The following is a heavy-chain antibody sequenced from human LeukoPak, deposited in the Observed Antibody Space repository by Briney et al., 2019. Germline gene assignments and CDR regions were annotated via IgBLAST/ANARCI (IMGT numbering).Heavy chain of an antibody. Sequence: SETLSLTCTVSGGSISSYYWSWIRQPPGKGLEWIGYIYYSGSNNYNPSLKSRVTMSLDTSNNQFSLKLSSVTAADTAVYYCARDSSGYRRGSFDYWGQGPLVTVSS. J-gene: IGHJ4*02. V-gene: IGHV4-59*01. CDR1: GGSISSYY. CDR2: IYYSGSN. CDR3: ARDSSGYRRGSFDY. D-gene: IGHD3-22*01.